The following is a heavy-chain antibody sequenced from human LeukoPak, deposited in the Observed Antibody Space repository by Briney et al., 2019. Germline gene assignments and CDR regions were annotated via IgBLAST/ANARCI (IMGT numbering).Heavy chain of an antibody. D-gene: IGHD2-2*01. V-gene: IGHV1-2*02. CDR2: INPNSGGT. J-gene: IGHJ4*02. CDR1: GYTFTGYY. CDR3: ARDSDIVVVPAASPSDY. Sequence: ASVKVSCKASGYTFTGYYMHWVRQAPGQGLEWMGGINPNSGGTNYAQKFQGRVTMTRDTSISTAYMELSRLRSDDTAVYYCARDSDIVVVPAASPSDYWGQGNLVTVSS.